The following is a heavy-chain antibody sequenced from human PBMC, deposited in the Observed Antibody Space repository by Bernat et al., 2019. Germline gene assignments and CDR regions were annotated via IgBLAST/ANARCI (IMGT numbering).Heavy chain of an antibody. J-gene: IGHJ3*02. CDR2: ISGSGGST. Sequence: EVQLVESGGGLVQPGGSLRLSCAASGFTFSSYAMSWVRQAPGKGLEWVSAISGSGGSTYYADSVKGRFTISRDNSKNTLYLQMNSLRAEDTAVYYCAKDHGDREWQLLPTYDDAIDIWGQGTMVTVSS. V-gene: IGHV3-23*04. CDR1: GFTFSSYA. D-gene: IGHD2-15*01. CDR3: AKDHGDREWQLLPTYDDAIDI.